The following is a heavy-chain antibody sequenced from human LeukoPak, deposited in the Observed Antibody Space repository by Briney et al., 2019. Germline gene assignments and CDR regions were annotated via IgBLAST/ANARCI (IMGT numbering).Heavy chain of an antibody. V-gene: IGHV3-23*01. CDR3: TSRILAHFDH. D-gene: IGHD5-18*01. J-gene: IGHJ4*02. CDR1: GFTFSGYT. CDR2: ISDGSSNT. Sequence: PGGSLRLSCAASGFTFSGYTMNWVRQAPGKGLEWVSTISDGSSNTHYADSVKDRFTIYRDDSKSTVYLQMNSLRAEDTATYYCTSRILAHFDHWGQGTVVTVSS.